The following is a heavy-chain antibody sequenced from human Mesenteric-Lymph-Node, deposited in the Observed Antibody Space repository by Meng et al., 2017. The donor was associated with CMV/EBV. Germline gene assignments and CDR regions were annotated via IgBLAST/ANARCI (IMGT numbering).Heavy chain of an antibody. J-gene: IGHJ5*02. D-gene: IGHD6-19*01. V-gene: IGHV3-15*01. Sequence: NAGMSWVRQAPGKGLEWVGRIKSKTDGGTTDYAAPVKGRFTISRDDSKNTLYLQMNSLKTEDTAVYYCTTVFKRIAVAGQTNWFDPWGQGTLVTVSS. CDR1: NAG. CDR2: IKSKTDGGTT. CDR3: TTVFKRIAVAGQTNWFDP.